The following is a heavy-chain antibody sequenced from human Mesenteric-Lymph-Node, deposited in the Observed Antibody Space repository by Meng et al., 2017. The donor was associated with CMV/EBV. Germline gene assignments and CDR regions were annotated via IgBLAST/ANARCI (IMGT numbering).Heavy chain of an antibody. V-gene: IGHV4-59*01. Sequence: GSLRLSCTVSGGSISSYYWSWIRQPPGKGLEWIGYIYYSGSTNYNPSLKSRVTISVDTSKNQFSLKLSSVTAADTAVYYCAREGGGYCSSTSCLSWGMDVWGQGTTVTVSS. CDR1: GGSISSYY. D-gene: IGHD2-2*01. CDR2: IYYSGST. J-gene: IGHJ6*02. CDR3: AREGGGYCSSTSCLSWGMDV.